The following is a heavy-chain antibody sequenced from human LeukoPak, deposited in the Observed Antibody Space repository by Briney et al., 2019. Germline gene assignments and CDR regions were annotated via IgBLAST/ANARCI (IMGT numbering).Heavy chain of an antibody. CDR1: GGSISSGSYL. D-gene: IGHD5-24*01. CDR3: ARVGVVEMATIS. V-gene: IGHV4-61*01. Sequence: SQTLSLTCSVSGGSISSGSYLWSWIRQPPGKGLEWIGYNYYSGSTNYSPSLKSRVTISVDTSKNQFSLKLSSVTAADTAVYYCARVGVVEMATISWGQGTLVTVSS. CDR2: NYYSGST. J-gene: IGHJ4*02.